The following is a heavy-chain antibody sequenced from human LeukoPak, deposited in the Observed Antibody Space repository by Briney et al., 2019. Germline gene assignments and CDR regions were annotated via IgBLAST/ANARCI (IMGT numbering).Heavy chain of an antibody. Sequence: PGGSLRLSCAASGFTFSSYGMSWVRQAPGKGLEWVSAISGSGGSTYYADSVKGRFTISRDNSKNTLYLQMNSLRAEDTAVYYCAKAAYYDSSGYYYRGNAFDIWGQGTMVTVSS. CDR2: ISGSGGST. J-gene: IGHJ3*02. CDR1: GFTFSSYG. CDR3: AKAAYYDSSGYYYRGNAFDI. V-gene: IGHV3-23*01. D-gene: IGHD3-22*01.